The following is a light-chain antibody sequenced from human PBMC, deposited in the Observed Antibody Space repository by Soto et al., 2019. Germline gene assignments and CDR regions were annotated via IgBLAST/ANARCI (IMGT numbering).Light chain of an antibody. CDR3: QQFRNWPWT. V-gene: IGKV3D-15*01. CDR2: AGS. Sequence: EIVLTQSPGTLSLSPGERATLSCRASQSVSSRLAWYQQKPGQAPRXLIHAGSTRATGIPARISGSGSGTELTITISSLQSEDFEVYYCQQFRNWPWTFGQGTKVDIK. J-gene: IGKJ1*01. CDR1: QSVSSR.